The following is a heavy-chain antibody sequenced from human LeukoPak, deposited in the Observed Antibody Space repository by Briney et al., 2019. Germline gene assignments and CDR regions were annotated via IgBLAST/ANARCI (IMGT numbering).Heavy chain of an antibody. CDR2: INAGNGNT. V-gene: IGHV1-3*03. J-gene: IGHJ6*03. CDR1: GYTFTSYA. D-gene: IGHD6-13*01. Sequence: GASVKVSCKASGYTFTSYAMHWVRQAPGQRLEWMGWINAGNGNTKYSQEFQGRVTITRDTSASTAYMELSSLRSEDMAVYYCARDLYSSSWYPDYYMDVWGKGTTVTVSS. CDR3: ARDLYSSSWYPDYYMDV.